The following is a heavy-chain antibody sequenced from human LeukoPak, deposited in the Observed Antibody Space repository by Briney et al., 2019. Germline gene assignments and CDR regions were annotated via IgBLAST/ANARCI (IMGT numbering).Heavy chain of an antibody. J-gene: IGHJ4*02. D-gene: IGHD3-9*01. V-gene: IGHV3-21*01. CDR2: ISSSSSYI. CDR3: ARDYYDILTGYYPLFDY. Sequence: GGSLRLSCAASGFTFSSHGMSWVRQAPGKGLEWVSSISSSSSYIYYADSVKGRFTISRDNAKNSLYLQMNSLRAEDTAVYYCARDYYDILTGYYPLFDYWGQGTLVTVSS. CDR1: GFTFSSHG.